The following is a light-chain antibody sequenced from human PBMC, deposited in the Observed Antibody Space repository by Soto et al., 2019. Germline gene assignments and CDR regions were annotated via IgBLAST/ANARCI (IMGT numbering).Light chain of an antibody. Sequence: QSVLTQPPSVSAAPGQKVTISCSGGSSDVGSNFVSWFRQVPGTAPNLLISEDFRRPSGIPDRFSGSKSGTSATLAITGLQPGDEAEYYCGTWDSRLSVYVFGTGTKVTVL. CDR1: SSDVGSNF. J-gene: IGLJ1*01. CDR3: GTWDSRLSVYV. V-gene: IGLV1-51*02. CDR2: EDF.